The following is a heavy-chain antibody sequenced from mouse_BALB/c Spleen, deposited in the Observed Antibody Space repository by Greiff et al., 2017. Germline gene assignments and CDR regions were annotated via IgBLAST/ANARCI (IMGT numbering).Heavy chain of an antibody. V-gene: IGHV5-17*02. J-gene: IGHJ2*01. Sequence: EVKVVESGGGLVQPGGSRKLSCAASGFTFSSFGMHWVRQAPEKGLEWVAYISSGSSTIYYADTVTGRFTISRDNPKNTLFLQMTSLRSEDTAMYYWARWGNGIDYWGQGTTLTVSS. CDR2: ISSGSSTI. CDR1: GFTFSSFG. CDR3: ARWGNGIDY.